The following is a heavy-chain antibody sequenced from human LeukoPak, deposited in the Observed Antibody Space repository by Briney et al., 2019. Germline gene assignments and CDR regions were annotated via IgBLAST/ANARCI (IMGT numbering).Heavy chain of an antibody. V-gene: IGHV1-2*02. CDR1: GYTFTGYY. CDR2: INPNSGGT. J-gene: IGHJ4*02. D-gene: IGHD2-2*01. CDR3: ARCSSTSCPSLGY. Sequence: GASVRVSCKASGYTFTGYYMHWVRQAPGQGLEWMGWINPNSGGTNYAQKFQGRVTMTRDTSISTAYMELSRLRSDDTAVYYCARCSSTSCPSLGYWGQGTLVTVSS.